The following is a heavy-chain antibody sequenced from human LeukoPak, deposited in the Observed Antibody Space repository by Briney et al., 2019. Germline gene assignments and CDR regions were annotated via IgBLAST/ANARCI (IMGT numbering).Heavy chain of an antibody. CDR1: GGSFSGYY. CDR3: ARVRGYSYGYRGSWFDP. CDR2: INHSGST. D-gene: IGHD5-18*01. J-gene: IGHJ5*02. V-gene: IGHV4-34*01. Sequence: TLSLTCAVYGGSFSGYYWSWIRQPPGKGLEWIGEINHSGSTNYNPSLKSRVTISVDTSKNQFSLKLSSVTAADTAVYYCARVRGYSYGYRGSWFDPWGQGTLVTVSS.